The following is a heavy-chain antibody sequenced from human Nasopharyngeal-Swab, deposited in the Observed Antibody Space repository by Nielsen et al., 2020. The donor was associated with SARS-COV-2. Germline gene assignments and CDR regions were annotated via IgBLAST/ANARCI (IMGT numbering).Heavy chain of an antibody. D-gene: IGHD6-19*01. CDR2: ISWNSDTI. V-gene: IGHV3-9*01. CDR1: GFTFDDFA. CDR3: AKEGVAGVRILDY. Sequence: SLKISCAASGFTFDDFAMFWVRQPPGKGLEWVSGISWNSDTIDYADSVKGRFTISRDNAKNSIYLQMDSLRAEDTAVYYCAKEGVAGVRILDYWGQGILVTVSS. J-gene: IGHJ4*02.